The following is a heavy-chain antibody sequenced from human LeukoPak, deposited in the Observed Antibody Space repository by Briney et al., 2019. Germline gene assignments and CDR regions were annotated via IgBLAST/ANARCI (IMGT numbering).Heavy chain of an antibody. CDR2: ISSSSSYI. Sequence: PGGSLRLSCAASGFTFSSYSINWVRQAPGKGLEWVSSISSSSSYIYYADSVKGRFTISRDNAKNSLYLQMNSLRAEDTAVYYCARDVIYSDAFDIWGQGTMVTVSS. D-gene: IGHD2-15*01. J-gene: IGHJ3*02. CDR3: ARDVIYSDAFDI. CDR1: GFTFSSYS. V-gene: IGHV3-21*01.